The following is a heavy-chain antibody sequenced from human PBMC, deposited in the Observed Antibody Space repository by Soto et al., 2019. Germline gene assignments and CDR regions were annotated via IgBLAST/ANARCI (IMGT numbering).Heavy chain of an antibody. D-gene: IGHD3-10*01. CDR1: GSIFTNYA. V-gene: IGHV1-3*01. Sequence: QVQLVQSGAEVKKPGASVRISYKASGSIFTNYAIHWVRQAPGQSLEWMGRINAGDGNTRYPQNSQGRVTITRDTSASTAYMELSSLRSEDTAVYYSARFSGDGSGNNFDNWGQGTLVTVSS. J-gene: IGHJ4*02. CDR2: INAGDGNT. CDR3: ARFSGDGSGNNFDN.